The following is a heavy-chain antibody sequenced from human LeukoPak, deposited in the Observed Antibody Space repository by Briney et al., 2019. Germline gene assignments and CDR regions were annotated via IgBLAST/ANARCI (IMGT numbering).Heavy chain of an antibody. V-gene: IGHV4-59*01. D-gene: IGHD4-17*01. Sequence: PSETLPLTCTVSGGSINGYFWTWIRQPPGKGLEWIGYISDSGSTNYNPSLKSRVTLSVDSSNTEFSLRLNSVTAADTAVYYCARVFRGAVTSNWFDPWGQGTPVTVSS. CDR2: ISDSGST. CDR3: ARVFRGAVTSNWFDP. CDR1: GGSINGYF. J-gene: IGHJ5*02.